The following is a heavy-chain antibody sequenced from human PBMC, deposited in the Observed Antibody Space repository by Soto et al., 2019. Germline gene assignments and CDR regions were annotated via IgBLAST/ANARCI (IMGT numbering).Heavy chain of an antibody. CDR1: AGAISSYY. CDR3: ARAYGGYADY. Sequence: SETLSLTCTVSAGAISSYYWSWIRRPPGKGLEWIGYIYYSGSTNYNPSLKSRVTISVDTSKNQFSLKLSSVTAADTAVYYCARAYGGYADYWGQGALVTVSS. D-gene: IGHD5-12*01. V-gene: IGHV4-59*01. J-gene: IGHJ4*02. CDR2: IYYSGST.